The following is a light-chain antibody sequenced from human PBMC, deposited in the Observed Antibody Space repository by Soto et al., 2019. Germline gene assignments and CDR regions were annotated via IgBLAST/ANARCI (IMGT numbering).Light chain of an antibody. Sequence: DIQMTQSPSSLSASVGDRVTIACQASQDISKYLNWYQFRPGQAPKLLIYDASNLETGVPSRFRGSGSGTHFTLTIISLQPEDVATYYCQQYDNLLALTFGGGTKVDI. CDR2: DAS. CDR3: QQYDNLLALT. V-gene: IGKV1-33*01. CDR1: QDISKY. J-gene: IGKJ4*01.